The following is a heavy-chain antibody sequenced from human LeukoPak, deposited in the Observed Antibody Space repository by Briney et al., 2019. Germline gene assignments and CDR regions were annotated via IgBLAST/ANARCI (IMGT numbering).Heavy chain of an antibody. CDR3: AKRGDQYYFDS. Sequence: GGSLTLSCAVSGFTFSSYGLRWVRQAPGKGLEWVFAIGAGGTTYYATSVKGRFTISRDNSKNPLYLQMSSLRAEDTAVYYCAKRGDQYYFDSWGQGTLVTVSS. CDR1: GFTFSSYG. CDR2: IGAGGTT. V-gene: IGHV3-23*01. J-gene: IGHJ4*02. D-gene: IGHD4-17*01.